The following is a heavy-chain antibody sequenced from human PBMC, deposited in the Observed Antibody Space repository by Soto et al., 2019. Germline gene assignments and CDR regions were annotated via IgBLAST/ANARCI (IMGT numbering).Heavy chain of an antibody. J-gene: IGHJ4*02. CDR1: GLIFNNNA. Sequence: GGTLRRSCAACGLIFNNNAMTWVRQAPGQGLEWVATISSSGATTYYADSVNGRFTISRDNTKDTLYLLMSSLRVGDTAVYFFAKSWELKPLFDFCGQGVLVIVSS. V-gene: IGHV3-23*01. D-gene: IGHD1-26*01. CDR2: ISSSGATT. CDR3: AKSWELKPLFDF.